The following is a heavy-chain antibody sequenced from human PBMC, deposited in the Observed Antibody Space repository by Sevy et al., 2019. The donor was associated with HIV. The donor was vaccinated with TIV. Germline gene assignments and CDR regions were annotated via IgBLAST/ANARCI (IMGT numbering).Heavy chain of an antibody. CDR3: ARVGGCSSTSCFAYWFDP. V-gene: IGHV3-7*03. CDR2: IKEDGSEN. Sequence: GGSLRLSYAASGFTFSNYWMSWVRQAPGKGLEWVANIKEDGSENYYVDSVKGRFTISRDNAKNSLYLQMNSLRAEDTAVYYCARVGGCSSTSCFAYWFDPWGQGTLVTVSS. CDR1: GFTFSNYW. D-gene: IGHD2-2*01. J-gene: IGHJ5*02.